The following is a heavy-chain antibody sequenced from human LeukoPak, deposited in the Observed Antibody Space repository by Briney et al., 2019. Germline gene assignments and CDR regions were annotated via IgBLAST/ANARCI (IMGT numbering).Heavy chain of an antibody. CDR3: ARQSLGASGLDH. D-gene: IGHD1-26*01. V-gene: IGHV3-30*09. J-gene: IGHJ4*02. CDR2: VPHDGTSP. Sequence: GGSLRLSCAVSGFTFNSHHIHWVRQAPNKGLDWVAVVPHDGTSPSHAASVNGRFAISRDNSKDTVFLQMNSLRVDDTAIYYCARQSLGASGLDHWGQGVLVTVSS. CDR1: GFTFNSHH.